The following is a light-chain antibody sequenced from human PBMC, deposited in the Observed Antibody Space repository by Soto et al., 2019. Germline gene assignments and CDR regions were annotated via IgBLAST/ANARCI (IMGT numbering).Light chain of an antibody. Sequence: QSVLTQPASVSGSPGQSITISCTGTSRDVGGYNYVSWYQQHPGKAPKLMIYDVRNRPSGVSNRFSGSKSVNTASLTISGLQAEDEADYYCSSYTTISTYVFGTGTKLPS. CDR3: SSYTTISTYV. J-gene: IGLJ1*01. CDR1: SRDVGGYNY. V-gene: IGLV2-14*01. CDR2: DVR.